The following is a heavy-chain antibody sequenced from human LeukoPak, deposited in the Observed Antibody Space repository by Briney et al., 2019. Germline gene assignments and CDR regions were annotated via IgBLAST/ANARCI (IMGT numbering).Heavy chain of an antibody. V-gene: IGHV1-8*01. CDR3: ARGLETKGGYDFDY. CDR1: GYTFTSYD. Sequence: ASVKVSCKASGYTFTSYDINWVRQATGQGLEWMGWMNPNSGNTGYAQKFRGRVTMTRNTSISTAYMELSSLRSEDTAVYYCARGLETKGGYDFDYWGQGTLVTVSS. D-gene: IGHD5-12*01. J-gene: IGHJ4*02. CDR2: MNPNSGNT.